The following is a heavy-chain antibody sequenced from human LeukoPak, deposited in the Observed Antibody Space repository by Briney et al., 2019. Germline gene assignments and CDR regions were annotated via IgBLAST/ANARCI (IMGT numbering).Heavy chain of an antibody. D-gene: IGHD3-16*01. J-gene: IGHJ4*02. V-gene: IGHV3-7*03. CDR1: GVTFSNYW. Sequence: GGSLRLSCEASGVTFSNYWMSWVRQAPGVGPEWLANIKQDGTEKFYTASVRGRFIISRDNAKSSLYLQMNSLRVEDTAVYYCARDCGGGAPCFDSWGQGTLVTVSS. CDR2: IKQDGTEK. CDR3: ARDCGGGAPCFDS.